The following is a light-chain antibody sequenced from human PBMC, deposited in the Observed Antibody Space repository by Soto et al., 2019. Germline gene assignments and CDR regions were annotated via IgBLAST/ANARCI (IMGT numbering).Light chain of an antibody. Sequence: QSALTQPASLSGSPGQSITISCTGTSSDVGGYDYVSWYQQHPGKAPKLMIYGVSNRPSGVSYRFSGSKSGNTASLTISGLQAEDEADYYCKSYISVSSPVVFGGGTKLTVL. V-gene: IGLV2-14*01. CDR3: KSYISVSSPVV. CDR1: SSDVGGYDY. CDR2: GVS. J-gene: IGLJ2*01.